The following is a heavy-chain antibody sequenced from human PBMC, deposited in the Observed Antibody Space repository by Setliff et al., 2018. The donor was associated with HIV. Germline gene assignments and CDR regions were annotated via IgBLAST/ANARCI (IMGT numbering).Heavy chain of an antibody. Sequence: SETLSLTCTVSGDSIGTTTYYWGWIRQSPEKGLEWIGSIYFRGSAYYNPSLESRVTISVDTSKNQFSLKLNSVTAADTAVYYCARHGNQWMVTIYYWGQGTLVTVSS. V-gene: IGHV4-39*01. D-gene: IGHD6-19*01. CDR3: ARHGNQWMVTIYY. CDR1: GDSIGTTTYY. CDR2: IYFRGSA. J-gene: IGHJ4*02.